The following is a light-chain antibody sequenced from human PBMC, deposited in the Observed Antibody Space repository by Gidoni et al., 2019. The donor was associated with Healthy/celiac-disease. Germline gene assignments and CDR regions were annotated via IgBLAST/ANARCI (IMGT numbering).Light chain of an antibody. CDR2: RAS. V-gene: IGKV3-15*01. J-gene: IGKJ1*01. CDR1: QSVSSN. CDR3: QQYNNWWT. Sequence: EIVMTQSPATQSVAPGERATLSSRASQSVSSNLAWYQQNPGQAPRPLIYRASTRATGIPPRFSGSGSGPEFPLTTSSLHSEDFAVYSCQQYNNWWTFGQGTKVEIK.